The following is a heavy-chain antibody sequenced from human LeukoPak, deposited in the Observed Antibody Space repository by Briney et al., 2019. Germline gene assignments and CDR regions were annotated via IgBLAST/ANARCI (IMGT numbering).Heavy chain of an antibody. J-gene: IGHJ4*02. CDR2: IYYSGST. Sequence: PSETLSLTCTVSGGSISSYYWSWIRQPPGKGLEWIGYIYYSGSTNYNPSLESRVTISVDTPKNQFSLKLSSVTAADTAVYYCARDRSEFDYWGQGTLVTVSS. V-gene: IGHV4-59*01. CDR3: ARDRSEFDY. D-gene: IGHD3-3*01. CDR1: GGSISSYY.